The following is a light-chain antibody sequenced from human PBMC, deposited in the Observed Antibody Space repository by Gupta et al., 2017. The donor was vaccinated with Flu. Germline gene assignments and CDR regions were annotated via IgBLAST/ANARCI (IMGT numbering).Light chain of an antibody. V-gene: IGKV1-5*03. CDR1: QTISNW. Sequence: PSTLSASVGDRITITCRASQTISNWLAWYQQKPGKAPKLLIYQASTLETGVPSSFSGSGSGTEFTLAISSLQPDDSATYYCQHYKSYSHTFGQGTKLEI. CDR2: QAS. J-gene: IGKJ2*01. CDR3: QHYKSYSHT.